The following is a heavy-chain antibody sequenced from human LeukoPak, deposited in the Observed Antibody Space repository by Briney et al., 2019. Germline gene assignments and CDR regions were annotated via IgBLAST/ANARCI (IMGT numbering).Heavy chain of an antibody. CDR3: ARDYTLGNV. V-gene: IGHV3-21*01. Sequence: GGSLSLSCAASGFPFNSYSMNCVRQAPGKGLEWVSSISSSSSYIYYADSVKGRFTISRDNAKNSLYLQMNSLRAEDTAVYYCARDYTLGNVWGQGTTVTVSS. D-gene: IGHD7-27*01. J-gene: IGHJ6*02. CDR2: ISSSSSYI. CDR1: GFPFNSYS.